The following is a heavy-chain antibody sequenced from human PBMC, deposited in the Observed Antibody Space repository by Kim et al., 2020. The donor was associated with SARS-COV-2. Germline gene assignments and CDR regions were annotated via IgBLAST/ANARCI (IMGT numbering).Heavy chain of an antibody. D-gene: IGHD6-13*01. CDR3: ARDPYSTSYNYYGMDV. CDR2: ISSSGSTI. CDR1: GFTFSSYA. J-gene: IGHJ6*02. Sequence: GGSLRLSCAASGFTFSSYAMNWVRQAPGKGLEWVSYISSSGSTIYYADSVKGRFTISRDNAKNSLYLQMNSLRAEDTAVYYCARDPYSTSYNYYGMDVWGQGTTVTVSS. V-gene: IGHV3-48*03.